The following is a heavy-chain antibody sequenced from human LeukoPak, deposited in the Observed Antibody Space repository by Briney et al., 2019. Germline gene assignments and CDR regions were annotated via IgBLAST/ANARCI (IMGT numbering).Heavy chain of an antibody. CDR1: GGSISSGTYY. CDR2: IYYSGST. CDR3: ARHDLEEYSSVWYYFDY. J-gene: IGHJ4*02. D-gene: IGHD6-19*01. V-gene: IGHV4-39*01. Sequence: YPSETLSLTCIVSGGSISSGTYYWGWIRQPPGKGLEWIGRIYYSGSTYYDPSLKSRVTITVDTSKNQFSLKLTSVTAADTAVYYCARHDLEEYSSVWYYFDYWGQGTLVTVSS.